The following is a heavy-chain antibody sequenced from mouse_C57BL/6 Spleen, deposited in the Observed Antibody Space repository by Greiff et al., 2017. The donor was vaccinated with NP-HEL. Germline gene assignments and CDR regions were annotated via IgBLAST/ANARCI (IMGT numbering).Heavy chain of an antibody. CDR2: ISDGGSYT. CDR1: GFTFSSYA. V-gene: IGHV5-4*03. D-gene: IGHD1-1*01. J-gene: IGHJ4*01. Sequence: EVKVVESGGGLVKPGGSLKLSCAASGFTFSSYAMSWVRQTPEQRLEWVATISDGGSYTYYPDNVKGRFTISRDNAKNNLYLRMSYLKSEDTAMYDCAVPIITTGLGSMYYWGQAPSVT. CDR3: AVPIITTGLGSMYY.